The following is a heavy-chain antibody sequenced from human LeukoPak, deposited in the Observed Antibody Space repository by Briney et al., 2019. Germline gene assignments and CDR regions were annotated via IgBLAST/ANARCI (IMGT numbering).Heavy chain of an antibody. CDR3: ARKTPGIWYVDY. CDR2: ISSSSSYI. CDR1: GFTFSSYS. V-gene: IGHV3-21*01. J-gene: IGHJ4*02. Sequence: GGSLRLSCAASGFTFSSYSMNWVRQAPGKGLEWVSSISSSSSYIYYADSVKGRFTISRDNAKNSLYLQMNSLRVEDTALYYCARKTPGIWYVDYWGQGTRVAVSA. D-gene: IGHD2-21*01.